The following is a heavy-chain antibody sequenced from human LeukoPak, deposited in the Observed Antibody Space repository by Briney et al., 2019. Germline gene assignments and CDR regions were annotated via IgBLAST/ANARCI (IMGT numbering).Heavy chain of an antibody. CDR2: INSDGSAT. CDR3: TRDHGLDV. V-gene: IGHV3-74*01. J-gene: IGHJ6*02. CDR1: GFTFSSYW. Sequence: GGSLRLSCAASGFTFSSYWMSWVRQAPGKGLMWVSQINSDGSATSCADPVKGRCTISRDSAKNMLYLEMNSLRVEDTAVYFCTRDHGLDVWGQGTTVTVSS.